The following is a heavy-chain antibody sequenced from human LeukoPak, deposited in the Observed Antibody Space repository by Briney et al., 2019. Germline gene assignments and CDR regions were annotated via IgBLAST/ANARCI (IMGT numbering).Heavy chain of an antibody. CDR3: ARAGNNWSFDY. V-gene: IGHV4-59*01. D-gene: IGHD1-1*01. Sequence: SETLSLTCTVSGGSISTYYWSWIRQPPEKGLEWIGYIYYSENTNYNPSLKSRVTISVDTSKNQFSLKLSSVTAADTAVHYCARAGNNWSFDYWGQGTLVTVSS. J-gene: IGHJ4*02. CDR2: IYYSENT. CDR1: GGSISTYY.